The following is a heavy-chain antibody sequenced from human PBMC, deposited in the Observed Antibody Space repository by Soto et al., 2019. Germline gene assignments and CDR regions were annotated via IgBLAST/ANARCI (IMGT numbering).Heavy chain of an antibody. CDR3: TTERDY. V-gene: IGHV3-73*02. Sequence: EVQLVESGGGLVQIGGSLKLSCATSGLNFSGSAMHWARQASGKGLEWVGRIRSRPHNYATTYAASVEGRFTITRDDAKSTVYLQMNGLKTDDTAMYYCTTERDYWARGTLVTVSS. J-gene: IGHJ4*02. CDR1: GLNFSGSA. CDR2: IRSRPHNYAT.